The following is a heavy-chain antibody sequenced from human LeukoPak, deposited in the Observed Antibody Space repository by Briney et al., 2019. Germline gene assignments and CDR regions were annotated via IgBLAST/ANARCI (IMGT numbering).Heavy chain of an antibody. D-gene: IGHD6-13*01. CDR2: IYYSGST. Sequence: SETLSLTCTVSGGSISSGGYYWSWIRQHPGKGLEWIGYIYYSGSTYYNPSLKSRVTISVDTSKNQFSLKLSSVTAADTAVYYCARTLALIAAGWFDPWGQGTLVTVSS. CDR1: GGSISSGGYY. J-gene: IGHJ5*02. V-gene: IGHV4-31*03. CDR3: ARTLALIAAGWFDP.